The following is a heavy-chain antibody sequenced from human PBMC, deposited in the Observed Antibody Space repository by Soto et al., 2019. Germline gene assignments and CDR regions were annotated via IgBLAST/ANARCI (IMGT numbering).Heavy chain of an antibody. V-gene: IGHV5-51*01. J-gene: IGHJ6*02. CDR3: ARLSGYSGLRPTGDYYGMDV. CDR1: GYSFTSYW. Sequence: GESLKISCKGSGYSFTSYWIGWVRQMPGKGLEWMGIIYPGDSDTRYSPSFQGQVTISADKSISTAYLQWSSLKASDTAMYYCARLSGYSGLRPTGDYYGMDVWGQGTTVTVSS. CDR2: IYPGDSDT. D-gene: IGHD5-12*01.